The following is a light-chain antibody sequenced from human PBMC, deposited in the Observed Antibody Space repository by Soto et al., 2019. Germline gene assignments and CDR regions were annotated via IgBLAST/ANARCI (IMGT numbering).Light chain of an antibody. CDR1: QSVLYSSNNKNY. CDR3: QQYYSTPYT. CDR2: WAS. V-gene: IGKV4-1*01. J-gene: IGKJ2*01. Sequence: DIVMTQSPDSLAVSLGERATINCKSSQSVLYSSNNKNYLAWYQQKPGQPPKLLIYWASTRESGVPDRFSGSGSGTDFTLTISRLQAEDEAVYNCQQYYSTPYTFGQGTKLEIK.